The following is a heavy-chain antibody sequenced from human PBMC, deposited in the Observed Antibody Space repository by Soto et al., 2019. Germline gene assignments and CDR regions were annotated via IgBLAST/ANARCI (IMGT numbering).Heavy chain of an antibody. CDR1: GFPFSRFA. D-gene: IGHD4-4*01. Sequence: GSLRLSCSASGFPFSRFAIHWVRQAPGKGLVYVSGISFNGGDTYHADSVKGRFSISRDNSKNTVYLQMSSLRAEDTAVYYCVKDGAVTFSGWFFDYWGQGTPVTVSS. CDR3: VKDGAVTFSGWFFDY. V-gene: IGHV3-64D*06. J-gene: IGHJ4*02. CDR2: ISFNGGDT.